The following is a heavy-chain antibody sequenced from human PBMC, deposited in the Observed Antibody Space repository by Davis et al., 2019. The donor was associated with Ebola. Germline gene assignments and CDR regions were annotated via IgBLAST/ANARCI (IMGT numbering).Heavy chain of an antibody. V-gene: IGHV1-2*06. J-gene: IGHJ4*02. CDR3: ARDLGQYDY. CDR2: INPNSGVT. CDR1: GYTFTGHY. D-gene: IGHD3-16*01. Sequence: ASVKVSCKTSGYTFTGHYIQWVRQAPGQGLEWMGRINPNSGVTDYAQKFQGRVTMTRDTSISTAYMELSRLRSDDTAVYFCARDLGQYDYWGQGTLVTVSS.